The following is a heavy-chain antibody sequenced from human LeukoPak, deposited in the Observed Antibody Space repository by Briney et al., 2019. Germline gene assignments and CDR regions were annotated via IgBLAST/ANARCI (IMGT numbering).Heavy chain of an antibody. Sequence: TGGSLRLSCAASGFTFDDYAMHWVRQAPGKGLEWVSGISWNSGSIGYADSVKGRFTISRDNAKNSLYLQMNSLRAEDTAVYYCAREAGDCTNGVCYTDFDYWGQGTLVTVSS. D-gene: IGHD2-8*01. CDR2: ISWNSGSI. J-gene: IGHJ4*02. CDR1: GFTFDDYA. CDR3: AREAGDCTNGVCYTDFDY. V-gene: IGHV3-9*01.